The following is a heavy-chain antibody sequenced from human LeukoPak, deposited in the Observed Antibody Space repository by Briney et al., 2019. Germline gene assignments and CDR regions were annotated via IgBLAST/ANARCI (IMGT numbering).Heavy chain of an antibody. Sequence: PGGSLRLSCAASGFTFGSYAMHWVRQAQGKGLEWVAVISYDGSNKYYADSVKGRFTISRDNSMNTLYLQMNSLRAEDTAVYYCARRLGMVGATTGRGFDFWGQGTLVIVAA. V-gene: IGHV3-30-3*01. J-gene: IGHJ4*02. CDR2: ISYDGSNK. CDR1: GFTFGSYA. CDR3: ARRLGMVGATTGRGFDF. D-gene: IGHD1-26*01.